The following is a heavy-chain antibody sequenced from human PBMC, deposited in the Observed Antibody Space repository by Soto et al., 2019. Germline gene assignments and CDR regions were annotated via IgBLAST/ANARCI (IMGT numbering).Heavy chain of an antibody. Sequence: SETLSLTCSVSGGSVSNKTYYWSWIRQPPGKRLEWIGYVYYSGTTNYNPSLKSRVTISVNLSKNQFSLRLSSVTTADTALYYCARTTAVPNTLRSRYFFDYWGQGTLVTVS. J-gene: IGHJ4*02. CDR1: GGSVSNKTYY. V-gene: IGHV4-61*01. D-gene: IGHD1-1*01. CDR3: ARTTAVPNTLRSRYFFDY. CDR2: VYYSGTT.